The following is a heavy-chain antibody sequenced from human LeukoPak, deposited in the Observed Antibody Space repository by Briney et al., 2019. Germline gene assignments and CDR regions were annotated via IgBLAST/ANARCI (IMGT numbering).Heavy chain of an antibody. Sequence: GGSLRLSCAASGFTFSSYSMNWVRQAPGKGLEWVSSISSSSSYIYYADSVKGRFTISGDNAKNSLYLQMNSLRAEDTAVYYCARLRNVGGNPHPFNVWGQGTTVTVSS. V-gene: IGHV3-21*01. D-gene: IGHD4-23*01. CDR1: GFTFSSYS. CDR3: ARLRNVGGNPHPFNV. CDR2: ISSSSSYI. J-gene: IGHJ3*01.